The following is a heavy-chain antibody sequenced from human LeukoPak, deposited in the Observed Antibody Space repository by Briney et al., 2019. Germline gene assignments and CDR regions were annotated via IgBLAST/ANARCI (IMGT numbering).Heavy chain of an antibody. Sequence: GGSLRLSCEGSGFNFNDAWMSWIRQAPGKGLEWVGRVRTTAEGETTDYAAPVRGRFIISRDDSKNMVFLQMNRLETEDTAIYYCTAGLGKTDDDSWGQGTLVTVSS. CDR3: TAGLGKTDDDS. V-gene: IGHV3-15*01. J-gene: IGHJ4*02. CDR2: VRTTAEGETT. D-gene: IGHD4-11*01. CDR1: GFNFNDAW.